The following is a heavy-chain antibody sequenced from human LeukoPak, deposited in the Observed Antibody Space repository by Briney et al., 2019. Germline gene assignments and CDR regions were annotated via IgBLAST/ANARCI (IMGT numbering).Heavy chain of an antibody. CDR1: GYSFTDYY. CDR3: ARADRLHGGPYLSGP. V-gene: IGHV1-2*02. J-gene: IGHJ5*02. D-gene: IGHD3-16*01. CDR2: INPNSGGT. Sequence: ASVTVSCKTSGYSFTDYYMHWVRQAPGQGREWMGWINPNSGGTNSAQKFQGRVTMPRDTSISTVYMEVSWLTSDDTAVYFCARADRLHGGPYLSGPWGQGTLVTVSS.